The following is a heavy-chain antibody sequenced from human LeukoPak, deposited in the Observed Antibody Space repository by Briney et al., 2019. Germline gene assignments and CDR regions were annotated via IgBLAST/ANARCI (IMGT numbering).Heavy chain of an antibody. V-gene: IGHV3-30-3*01. Sequence: GRSLRLSCAASGFTFSSYAMRWVRQAPGKGLEWVAVISYDGSNKYYADSVKGRFTISRDNSKNTLYLQMNSLRAEDTAVYYCARDRYPDGYNTFDYWGQGTLVTVSS. J-gene: IGHJ4*02. CDR1: GFTFSSYA. CDR3: ARDRYPDGYNTFDY. D-gene: IGHD5-24*01. CDR2: ISYDGSNK.